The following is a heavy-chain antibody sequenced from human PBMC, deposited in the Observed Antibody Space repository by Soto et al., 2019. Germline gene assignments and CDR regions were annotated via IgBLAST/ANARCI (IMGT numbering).Heavy chain of an antibody. D-gene: IGHD2-15*01. CDR3: ARILAHGSVVVAATPPTYYYGMDV. J-gene: IGHJ6*02. CDR1: GFTLSNYW. V-gene: IGHV3-30-3*01. Sequence: PGESLKISCAASGFTLSNYWLSWVRQAPGKGLEWVAVISYDGSNKYYADSVEGRFTISIDNSKNTLYLQMNTLRAEDTAVYYCARILAHGSVVVAATPPTYYYGMDVWGQGTTVTVSS. CDR2: ISYDGSNK.